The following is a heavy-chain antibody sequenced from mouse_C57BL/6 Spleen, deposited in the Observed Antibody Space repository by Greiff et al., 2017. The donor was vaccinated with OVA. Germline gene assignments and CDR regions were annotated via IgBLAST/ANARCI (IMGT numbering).Heavy chain of an antibody. Sequence: QVQLQQPGAELVKPGASVKLSCKASGYTFTSYWMHWVKQRPGQGLEWIGMIHPNSGSTNYNEKFKSKATLTVDKSSSTAYMQLSSLTSEDSAVYYCARPITKVVAKTDAMDYWGQGTSVTVSS. CDR1: GYTFTSYW. D-gene: IGHD1-1*01. V-gene: IGHV1-64*01. CDR3: ARPITKVVAKTDAMDY. CDR2: IHPNSGST. J-gene: IGHJ4*01.